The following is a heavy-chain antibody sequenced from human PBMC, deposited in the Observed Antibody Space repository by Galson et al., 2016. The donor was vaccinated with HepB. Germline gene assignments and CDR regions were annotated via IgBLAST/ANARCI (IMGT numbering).Heavy chain of an antibody. CDR1: GFTSSSYG. CDR3: AKTRWAIGRFDY. J-gene: IGHJ4*02. CDR2: ISYDGSDK. V-gene: IGHV3-30*18. Sequence: SLRLSCAASGFTSSSYGMHWVRQAPGKGLEWVAVISYDGSDKYYADSVKGRFTISRDNSKNTLYLQMKSLRAEDTAVYYCAKTRWAIGRFDYWGQGTRVTVSS. D-gene: IGHD6-13*01.